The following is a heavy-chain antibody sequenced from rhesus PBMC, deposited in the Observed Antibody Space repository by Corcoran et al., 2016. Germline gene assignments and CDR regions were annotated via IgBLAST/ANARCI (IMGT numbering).Heavy chain of an antibody. J-gene: IGHJ5-2*02. Sequence: QLQESGPGLVKPSEHLSLTCTVPGGSRTSFWWCVIRQSPGKGLEWIGGFSGAGGTTRSSPTLKSRVTFSTDASKSQFSLKLTSVTAADTAIYYCARDGGSDSYSRDVWGRGVLVTVSS. D-gene: IGHD3-22*01. CDR3: ARDGGSDSYSRDV. V-gene: IGHV4-80*01. CDR1: GGSRTSFW. CDR2: FSGAGGTT.